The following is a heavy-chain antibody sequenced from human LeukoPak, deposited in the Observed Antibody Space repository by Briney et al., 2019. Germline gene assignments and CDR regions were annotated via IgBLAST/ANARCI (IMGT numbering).Heavy chain of an antibody. J-gene: IGHJ4*02. D-gene: IGHD5-24*01. CDR2: IRYDGSNK. CDR1: GFTFSSYG. V-gene: IGHV3-30*02. CDR3: AKARDGYNYGGDY. Sequence: AGSLRLSCAASGFTFSSYGMHWVRQAPGKGLEWVAFIRYDGSNKYYADSVKGRFTISRDNSKNTLYLQMNSLRAEDTAVYYCAKARDGYNYGGDYWGQGTLVTVSS.